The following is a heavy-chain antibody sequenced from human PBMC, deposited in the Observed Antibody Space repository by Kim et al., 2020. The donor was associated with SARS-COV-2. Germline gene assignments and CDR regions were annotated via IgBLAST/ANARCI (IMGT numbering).Heavy chain of an antibody. CDR1: GGTFSSYA. Sequence: SVKVSCKASGGTFSSYAISWVRQAPGQGLEWMGRIIPILGIANYAQKIQGRVTITADKSTSTAYMELSSLRSEDTAVYYCARIKPYDFWSGRPDYYYYYMDVWGKGTTVTVSS. V-gene: IGHV1-69*04. CDR3: ARIKPYDFWSGRPDYYYYYMDV. D-gene: IGHD3-3*01. J-gene: IGHJ6*03. CDR2: IIPILGIA.